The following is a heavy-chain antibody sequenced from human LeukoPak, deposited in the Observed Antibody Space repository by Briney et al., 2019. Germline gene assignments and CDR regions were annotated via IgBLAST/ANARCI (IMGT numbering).Heavy chain of an antibody. V-gene: IGHV3-43*01. J-gene: IGHJ1*01. CDR1: GFTFDDYT. CDR3: AKAIAPGEAAAGKGYFQH. Sequence: GGSLRLSCAASGFTFDDYTMHWVRQAPGKGLEWVALISWDGGSTYYADSVKGRFTISRDNSKNSLYLQMNSLRTEDTALYYCAKAIAPGEAAAGKGYFQHWGQGTLVTVSS. D-gene: IGHD6-13*01. CDR2: ISWDGGST.